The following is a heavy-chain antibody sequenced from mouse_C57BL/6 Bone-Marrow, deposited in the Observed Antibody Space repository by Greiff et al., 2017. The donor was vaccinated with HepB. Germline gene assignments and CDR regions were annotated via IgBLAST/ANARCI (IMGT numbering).Heavy chain of an antibody. CDR1: GFNIKDDY. D-gene: IGHD2-4*01. V-gene: IGHV14-4*01. CDR3: TTPYDYDGIAY. Sequence: EVKLQESGAELVRPGASVKLSCTASGFNIKDDYMHWVKQRPEQGLEWIGWIDPENGDTEYASKFQGKATITADTSSNTAYLQLSSLTSEDTAVYYCTTPYDYDGIAYWGQGTLVTVSA. CDR2: IDPENGDT. J-gene: IGHJ3*01.